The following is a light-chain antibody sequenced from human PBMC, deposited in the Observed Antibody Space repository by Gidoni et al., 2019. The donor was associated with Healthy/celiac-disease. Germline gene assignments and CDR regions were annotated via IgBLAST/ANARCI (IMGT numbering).Light chain of an antibody. CDR2: RDS. Sequence: SYELTQPLSVSVALGQTARITCGGNNIGSKNVHWYQQKPGQAPVLFIYRDSNRPSGIPERFSGSNSGNTATLTISRAQAGDEADYYCQVWDSSTDVVFGGGTKLTVL. V-gene: IGLV3-9*01. CDR3: QVWDSSTDVV. J-gene: IGLJ2*01. CDR1: NIGSKN.